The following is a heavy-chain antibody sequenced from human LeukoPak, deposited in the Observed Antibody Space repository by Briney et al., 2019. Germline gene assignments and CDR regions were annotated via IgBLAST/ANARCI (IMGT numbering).Heavy chain of an antibody. D-gene: IGHD6-19*01. J-gene: IGHJ4*02. V-gene: IGHV4-34*01. CDR2: IYHSGST. Sequence: SETLSLTCAVYGGSFSGYYWSWIRQSPGKGLEWIGEIYHSGSTNYNPSLKSRVTISVDKSKNQFSLKLSSVTAADTAVYYCASLAGYSSGWYYFDYWGQGTLVTVSS. CDR1: GGSFSGYY. CDR3: ASLAGYSSGWYYFDY.